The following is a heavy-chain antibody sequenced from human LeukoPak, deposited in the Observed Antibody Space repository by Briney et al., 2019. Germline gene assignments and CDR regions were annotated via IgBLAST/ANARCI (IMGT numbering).Heavy chain of an antibody. CDR1: GVSISSDTSY. Sequence: SETLSLTCTVSGVSISSDTSYWGWGWIRQPPGKGLEYIGTFSYSRSTYYNPSLRSRVTISVDTSKNQFSLKLSSVTAADTAVYYCARRVDYGDYHWFDPWGQGTLVTVSS. D-gene: IGHD4-17*01. CDR3: ARRVDYGDYHWFDP. J-gene: IGHJ5*02. CDR2: FSYSRST. V-gene: IGHV4-39*01.